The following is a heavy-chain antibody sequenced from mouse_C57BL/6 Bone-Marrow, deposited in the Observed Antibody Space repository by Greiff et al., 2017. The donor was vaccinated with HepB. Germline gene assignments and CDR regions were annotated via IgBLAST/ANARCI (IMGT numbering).Heavy chain of an antibody. CDR1: GYAFSSYW. D-gene: IGHD2-5*01. CDR3: ARHYSNYAFDY. V-gene: IGHV1-80*01. Sequence: QVQLQQSGAELVKPGASVKISCKASGYAFSSYWMNWVKQRPGKGLEWIGQIYPGDGDTNYNGKFKGKATLTADKSSSTAYMQLSSLTSEDSAVYFCARHYSNYAFDYWGQGTTLTVSS. CDR2: IYPGDGDT. J-gene: IGHJ2*01.